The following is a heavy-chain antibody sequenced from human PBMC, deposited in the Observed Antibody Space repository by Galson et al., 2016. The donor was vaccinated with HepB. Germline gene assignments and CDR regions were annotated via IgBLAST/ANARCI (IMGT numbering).Heavy chain of an antibody. CDR1: GGSIISGSHH. Sequence: TLSLTCTVSGGSIISGSHHWTWIRQPAGKGLEWIGGISTSGTTKYNPSLRSRVTISADTSKTQLSLKLSSVTASDTAMYYCARMPDSWGQGTLVTVSS. CDR3: ARMPDS. D-gene: IGHD2-2*01. CDR2: ISTSGTT. V-gene: IGHV4-61*02. J-gene: IGHJ4*02.